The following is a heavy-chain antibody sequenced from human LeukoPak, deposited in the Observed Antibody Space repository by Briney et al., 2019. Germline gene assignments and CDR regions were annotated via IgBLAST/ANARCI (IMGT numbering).Heavy chain of an antibody. V-gene: IGHV3-7*01. J-gene: IGHJ3*02. CDR1: GFTFSSYW. CDR2: IKQDGSEK. D-gene: IGHD1-26*01. Sequence: PEGSLRLSCAASGFTFSSYWMSWVRQAPGKGLEWVANIKQDGSEKYYVDSVKGRFTISRDNAKNSLYLQMNSLRAEDTAVYYCARDRVGATYDAFDIWGQGTIVTVSS. CDR3: ARDRVGATYDAFDI.